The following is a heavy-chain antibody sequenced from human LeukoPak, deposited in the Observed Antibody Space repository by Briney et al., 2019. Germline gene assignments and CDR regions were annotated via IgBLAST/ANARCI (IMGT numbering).Heavy chain of an antibody. CDR2: INHSGST. CDR1: GGSFSGYY. Sequence: SETLSLTCAVYGGSFSGYYWSRIRQPPGKGLEWIGEINHSGSTNYNPSLKSRVTISVDKSKNQFSLKLSSVTAADTAVYYCARDLGSSYKGGYYFDYWGQGTLVTVSS. V-gene: IGHV4-34*01. D-gene: IGHD6-13*01. J-gene: IGHJ4*02. CDR3: ARDLGSSYKGGYYFDY.